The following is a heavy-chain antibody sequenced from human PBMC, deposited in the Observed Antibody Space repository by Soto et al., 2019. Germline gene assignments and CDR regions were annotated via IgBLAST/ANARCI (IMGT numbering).Heavy chain of an antibody. V-gene: IGHV3-23*01. D-gene: IGHD6-19*01. Sequence: EVQLLESGGGLVQPGGSLRLSCAASGFTFSSHAMSWVRRAPGKGLEWVSSTIDSGGRSYHADSVRGRFTISRDNSKKTLYLQMNSLRADDTAIYYCAKDKMEQWLVRGYYDYWGQGALVTVSS. CDR3: AKDKMEQWLVRGYYDY. CDR1: GFTFSSHA. J-gene: IGHJ4*02. CDR2: TIDSGGRS.